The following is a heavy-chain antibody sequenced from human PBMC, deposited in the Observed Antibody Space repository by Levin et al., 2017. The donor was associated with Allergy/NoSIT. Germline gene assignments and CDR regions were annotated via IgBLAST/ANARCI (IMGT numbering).Heavy chain of an antibody. CDR1: GFTFTSYD. V-gene: IGHV3-23*01. Sequence: TGGSLRLSCAASGFTFTSYDMNWVRQAPGKGLEWVSTITSSGHSTYYADSVKGRFTISRDNSKNTLYLQMNSLSAEDTAVYYCAAADYYDSRGFDYWGQGTLVTVSS. D-gene: IGHD3-22*01. CDR2: ITSSGHST. CDR3: AAADYYDSRGFDY. J-gene: IGHJ4*02.